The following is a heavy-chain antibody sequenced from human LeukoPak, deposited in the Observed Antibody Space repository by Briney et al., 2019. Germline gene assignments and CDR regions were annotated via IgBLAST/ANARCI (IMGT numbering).Heavy chain of an antibody. D-gene: IGHD6-13*01. CDR1: GFTFSTYS. V-gene: IGHV3-48*02. CDR3: ATDTRPSSS. CDR2: ITSTSGTI. J-gene: IGHJ4*02. Sequence: GGSLRLSCAASGFTFSTYSMIWVRQAPGKGLEWISYITSTSGTIYYADSVKGRFTISRDNAKNSLFLQMNSLRDEDTAVYYCATDTRPSSSWGQGTLVTVSS.